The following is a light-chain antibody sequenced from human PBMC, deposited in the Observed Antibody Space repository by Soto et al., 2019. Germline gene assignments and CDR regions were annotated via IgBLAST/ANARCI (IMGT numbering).Light chain of an antibody. J-gene: IGKJ5*01. CDR3: QQYYSTPIT. V-gene: IGKV3D-15*01. Sequence: EIVMTQSPATLSVSPGDGATLSSGASQSVGSNLAWYQQKPGQPPRLLISGASSRATGIPDRFSGSGSGTDFTLTISSLQAEDVAVYYCQQYYSTPITFGQGTRLEI. CDR2: GAS. CDR1: QSVGSN.